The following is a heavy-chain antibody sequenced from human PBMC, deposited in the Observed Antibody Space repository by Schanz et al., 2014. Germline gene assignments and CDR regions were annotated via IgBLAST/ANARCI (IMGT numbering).Heavy chain of an antibody. CDR2: IKQDGSEK. D-gene: IGHD3-10*01. CDR3: ARGIITMVRGGDVGAFDI. J-gene: IGHJ3*02. V-gene: IGHV3-7*01. CDR1: GFTFNFYG. Sequence: AQVVESGGGVVQPGRSLRLSCAASGFTFNFYGIHWVRQAPGKGLEWVANIKQDGSEKYYVDSVKGRFTISRDNAKKSLYLRMNSLRAEDTAVYYCARGIITMVRGGDVGAFDIWGQGTMVTVSS.